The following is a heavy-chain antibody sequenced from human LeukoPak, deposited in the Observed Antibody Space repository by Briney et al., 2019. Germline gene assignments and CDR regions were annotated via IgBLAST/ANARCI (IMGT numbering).Heavy chain of an antibody. J-gene: IGHJ4*02. CDR2: IYYSGNT. Sequence: SETLSLTCAVSGGSMSTTSYWCWIRQSPGKGLEWFGIIYYSGNTYYNPSLKSRVTISVDTSKNQFSLNLSSMTAADSAVYYCARHRPGIAAAGAFDYWGQGTLVTVSS. D-gene: IGHD6-13*01. CDR3: ARHRPGIAAAGAFDY. CDR1: GGSMSTTSY. V-gene: IGHV4-39*01.